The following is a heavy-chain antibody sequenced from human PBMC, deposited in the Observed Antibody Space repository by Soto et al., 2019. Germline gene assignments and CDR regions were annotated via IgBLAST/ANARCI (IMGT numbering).Heavy chain of an antibody. CDR2: IYSDGSGP. CDR1: GFTFSNFW. D-gene: IGHD6-19*01. CDR3: ARDRGTHSSGWYGSAY. V-gene: IGHV3-74*03. J-gene: IGHJ4*02. Sequence: PGGSLRLSCAASGFTFSNFWMHWVRQAPGKGLVWVSRIYSDGSGPMYADSVKGRFTISRDNAKSTLYLQMNSLRAEDTAVYYCARDRGTHSSGWYGSAYWGQGTLVTVSS.